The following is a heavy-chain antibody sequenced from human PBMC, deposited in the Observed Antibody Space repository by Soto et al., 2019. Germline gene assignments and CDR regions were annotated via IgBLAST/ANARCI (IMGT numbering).Heavy chain of an antibody. J-gene: IGHJ6*02. D-gene: IGHD6-19*01. CDR2: ISGSGGST. CDR3: ASFIVATTTSIAVAGNVSYYGMDV. V-gene: IGHV3-23*01. Sequence: PGGSLRLSCAASGFTFSSYAMSWVRQAPGKGLEWVSAISGSGGSTYYADSVKGRFTISRDNSKNTLYLQMNSLRAEDTAVYYCASFIVATTTSIAVAGNVSYYGMDVWGQGTTVTVS. CDR1: GFTFSSYA.